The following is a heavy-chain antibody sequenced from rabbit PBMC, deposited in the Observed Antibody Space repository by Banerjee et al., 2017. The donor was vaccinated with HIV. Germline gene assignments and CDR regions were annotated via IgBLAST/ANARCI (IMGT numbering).Heavy chain of an antibody. CDR1: GFDFSSYG. CDR3: VRDGYAGSSYFDL. Sequence: QEQLVESGGGLVQPGGSLKLSCKASGFDFSSYGVSWVRQAPGKGLEWIGYIDPVFGSTYYASWVNGRFTISSHNAQNTLYLQLNSLTAADTATYFCVRDGYAGSSYFDLWGQGTLVTVS. D-gene: IGHD8-1*01. V-gene: IGHV1S47*01. CDR2: IDPVFGST. J-gene: IGHJ3*01.